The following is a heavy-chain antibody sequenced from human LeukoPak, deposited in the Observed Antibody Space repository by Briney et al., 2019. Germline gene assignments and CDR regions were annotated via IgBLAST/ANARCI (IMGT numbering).Heavy chain of an antibody. V-gene: IGHV1-18*01. CDR1: GYTFTSYG. J-gene: IGHJ6*04. CDR3: ARLRGVQSFGAMDV. CDR2: ISAYNGNT. Sequence: EASVKVSCKASGYTFTSYGISWVRQAPGQGLEWMGWISAYNGNTNYAQKLQGRVTMTTDTSTTTAYMELRSLRSDDTAVYYCARLRGVQSFGAMDVWGKGTTVTVSP. D-gene: IGHD3-10*01.